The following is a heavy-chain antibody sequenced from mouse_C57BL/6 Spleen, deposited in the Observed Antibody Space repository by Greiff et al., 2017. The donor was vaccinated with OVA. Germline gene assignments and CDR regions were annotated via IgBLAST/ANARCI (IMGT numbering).Heavy chain of an antibody. V-gene: IGHV1-50*01. CDR1: GYTFTSYW. Sequence: QVQLQQPGAELVKPGASVKLSCKASGYTFTSYWMQWVKQRPGQGLEWIGEIDPSDSYTNYNQKFKGKATLTVDTSSSTAYMQLSSLTSEDSAVYYCARRANYYGSSSEGDYCGQGTTLTVSS. CDR2: IDPSDSYT. CDR3: ARRANYYGSSSEGDY. J-gene: IGHJ2*01. D-gene: IGHD1-1*01.